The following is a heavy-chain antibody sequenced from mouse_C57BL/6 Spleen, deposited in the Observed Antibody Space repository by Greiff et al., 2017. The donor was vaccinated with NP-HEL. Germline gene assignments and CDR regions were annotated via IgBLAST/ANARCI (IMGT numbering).Heavy chain of an antibody. CDR2: INPSSGYT. V-gene: IGHV1-4*01. CDR3: ARYSSSGYVDYFDY. J-gene: IGHJ2*01. Sequence: VQLQESGAELARPGASVKMSCKASGYTFTSYTMHWVKQRPGQGLEWIGYINPSSGYTKYNQKFKDKATLTADKSSSTAYMQLSSLTSEDSAVYYCARYSSSGYVDYFDYWGQGTTLTVSS. D-gene: IGHD3-2*02. CDR1: GYTFTSYT.